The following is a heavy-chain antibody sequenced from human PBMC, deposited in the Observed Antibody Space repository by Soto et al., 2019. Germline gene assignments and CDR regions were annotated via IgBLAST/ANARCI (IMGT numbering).Heavy chain of an antibody. Sequence: QVQLVQSGAEVKKPGASVKVSCKASGYTFTSFYMHWVRQAPGQGLEWMGIINPSGTTTDYAQKFQGRVTMTRDTSTSTYYMELSSLTSEDTAVYYCAKPQIARYYYYGMEVWGQGTALTVSS. CDR1: GYTFTSFY. J-gene: IGHJ6*02. CDR3: AKPQIARYYYYGMEV. V-gene: IGHV1-46*01. CDR2: INPSGTTT.